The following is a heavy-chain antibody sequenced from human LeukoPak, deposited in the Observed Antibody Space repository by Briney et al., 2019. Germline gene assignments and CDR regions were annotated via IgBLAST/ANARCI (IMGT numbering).Heavy chain of an antibody. CDR2: TSSNDAGT. V-gene: IGHV3-23*01. CDR3: ARDLHSSSWYFFDP. CDR1: GFTLSTYA. D-gene: IGHD6-13*01. Sequence: GGSLRLSCAASGFTLSTYAMSWVRQTPGKGLEWVAATSSNDAGTYHADSVRGRFTISRDNAKNSLYLQMNSLRAEDTAVYYCARDLHSSSWYFFDPWGQGTLVTVSS. J-gene: IGHJ5*02.